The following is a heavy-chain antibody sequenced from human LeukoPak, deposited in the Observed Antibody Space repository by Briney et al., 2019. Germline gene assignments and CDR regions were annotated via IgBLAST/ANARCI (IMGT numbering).Heavy chain of an antibody. CDR2: ISDSGGST. D-gene: IGHD1-1*01. CDR3: AKDGYDYYYYYMDV. V-gene: IGHV3-23*01. CDR1: GFTFSSYA. Sequence: GGSLRLSXAASGFTFSSYAMSWVRQALGKGLEWVSAISDSGGSTYYADSVQGRFTISRDNSKNTLYLQMNILRAEDMAVYYCAKDGYDYYYYYMDVWGKGTTVTVSS. J-gene: IGHJ6*03.